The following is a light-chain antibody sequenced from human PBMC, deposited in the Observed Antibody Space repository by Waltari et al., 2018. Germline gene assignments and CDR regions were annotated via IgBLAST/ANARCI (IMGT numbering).Light chain of an antibody. CDR2: VNSDGSH. V-gene: IGLV4-69*01. CDR1: SGHSSYV. J-gene: IGLJ3*02. Sequence: QLVLTQPPSASASLGDSVKLTRPLSSGHSSYVIASHQHQPGKGPRYLMKVNSDGSHFKGDGIPDRFSGSSSGAERYLTISSLQSEDEADYYCQTWGTGILSWVFGGGTKLTVL. CDR3: QTWGTGILSWV.